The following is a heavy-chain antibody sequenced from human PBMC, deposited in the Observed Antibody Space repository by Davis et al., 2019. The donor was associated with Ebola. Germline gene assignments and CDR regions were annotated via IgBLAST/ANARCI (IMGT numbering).Heavy chain of an antibody. V-gene: IGHV1-2*02. Sequence: ASVKVSCKASGYIFTDNYMHWVRQAPGQGLEWMGWINPKSGGTNYAQKFQGRVTMTRDTSISTAYMELSRLRSDDTAVYYCARVGQWPGNDWFDPWGQGTLVTVSS. J-gene: IGHJ5*02. CDR3: ARVGQWPGNDWFDP. D-gene: IGHD6-19*01. CDR1: GYIFTDNY. CDR2: INPKSGGT.